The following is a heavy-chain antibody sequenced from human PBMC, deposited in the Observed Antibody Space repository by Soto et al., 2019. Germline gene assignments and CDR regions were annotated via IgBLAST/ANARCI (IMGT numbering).Heavy chain of an antibody. CDR1: GGSISSYY. J-gene: IGHJ6*02. D-gene: IGHD3-22*01. V-gene: IGHV4-59*08. CDR3: ARHNYVSSGYYHYYYGIDV. Sequence: PSETLSLTCTVSGGSISSYYWSWIRQPPGKGLEWIGYIYYSGSTNYNPSLKSRVTISVDTSKNQFSLKLSSVTAADTAVYYCARHNYVSSGYYHYYYGIDVWGQATTVTVS. CDR2: IYYSGST.